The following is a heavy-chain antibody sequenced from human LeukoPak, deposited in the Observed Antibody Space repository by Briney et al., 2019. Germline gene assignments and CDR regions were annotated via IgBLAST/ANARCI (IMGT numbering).Heavy chain of an antibody. J-gene: IGHJ4*02. Sequence: PGGSLRLSCTASGFTFGDYVVSWFRQAPGKGLEWVGFIRSKAYGGTTEYAASVKGRFTISRDDSKSIAYLQMNSLKTEDTGVYYCTRGSDTVFGVSRDGFDYWGQGTLVTVSS. CDR2: IRSKAYGGTT. CDR3: TRGSDTVFGVSRDGFDY. V-gene: IGHV3-49*03. D-gene: IGHD3-3*01. CDR1: GFTFGDYV.